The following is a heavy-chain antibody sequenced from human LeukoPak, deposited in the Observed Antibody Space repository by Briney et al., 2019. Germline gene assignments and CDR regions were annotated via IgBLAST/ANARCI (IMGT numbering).Heavy chain of an antibody. D-gene: IGHD6-13*01. CDR2: IYSGGST. Sequence: GGSLRLSCAASGFTVSSNYMSWVRQAPGKGLEWVSVIYSGGSTYYADSVKGRFTISRDNSKNTLYLQMNSLRAEDTAVYYCATGIAAAGGGSNFDYWGQGTLVTVSS. CDR1: GFTVSSNY. J-gene: IGHJ4*02. V-gene: IGHV3-53*01. CDR3: ATGIAAAGGGSNFDY.